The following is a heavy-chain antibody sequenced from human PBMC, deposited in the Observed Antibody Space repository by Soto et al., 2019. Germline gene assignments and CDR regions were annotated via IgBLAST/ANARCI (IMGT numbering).Heavy chain of an antibody. CDR1: GGSFSGYY. V-gene: IGHV4-34*01. CDR3: ARAKGSSGWFLN. J-gene: IGHJ4*02. Sequence: QVQLQQWGAGLLKPSETLSLTCAVYGGSFSGYYWSWIRQPPGKGLEWIGEINHSGSTNYNPSLKSRVTISVDTSKNQFSLKLGSVTAADTAVYYCARAKGSSGWFLNWGQGTLVTVSS. D-gene: IGHD6-19*01. CDR2: INHSGST.